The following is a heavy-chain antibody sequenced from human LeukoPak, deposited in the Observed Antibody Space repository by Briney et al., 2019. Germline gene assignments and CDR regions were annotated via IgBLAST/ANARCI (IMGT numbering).Heavy chain of an antibody. CDR2: IKQDGSEK. J-gene: IGHJ4*02. D-gene: IGHD6-19*01. CDR1: GFTFSSYW. Sequence: PGGSLRLSCAASGFTFSSYWMSWVRQAPGKGLEWVANIKQDGSEKYYVDSVKGRFTISRDNAKNSLYLQMNSLRAEDTAVYYCARDSSGWYSPSGYWGQGTLVTVSS. V-gene: IGHV3-7*01. CDR3: ARDSSGWYSPSGY.